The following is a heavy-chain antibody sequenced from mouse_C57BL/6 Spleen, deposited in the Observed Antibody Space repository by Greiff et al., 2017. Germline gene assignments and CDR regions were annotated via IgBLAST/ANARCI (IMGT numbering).Heavy chain of an antibody. V-gene: IGHV1-82*01. Sequence: VQLQQSGPELVKPGASVKISCKASGYAFSSSWMNWVKQRPGKGLEWIGRIYPGDGDTNYNGKFKGKATLTADKSSSTAYMQLSSLTSEDSAVYFCARYYGSMDYWGQGTSVTVSS. CDR3: ARYYGSMDY. CDR2: IYPGDGDT. J-gene: IGHJ4*01. CDR1: GYAFSSSW. D-gene: IGHD1-1*01.